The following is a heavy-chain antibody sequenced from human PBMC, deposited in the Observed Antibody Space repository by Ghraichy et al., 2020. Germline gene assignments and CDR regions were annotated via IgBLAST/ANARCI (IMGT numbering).Heavy chain of an antibody. CDR1: GFTFSNFW. D-gene: IGHD2-21*01. J-gene: IGHJ5*02. Sequence: GGSLRLSCAASGFTFSNFWMLWVRQAPGKGLVWVSRLNADGSTKHYADSVRGRFTISRDNAKNTVFLQMNSLRAEDTGVYYCGRDLWGFPYLWGQGTLVTVSS. CDR3: GRDLWGFPYL. V-gene: IGHV3-74*01. CDR2: LNADGSTK.